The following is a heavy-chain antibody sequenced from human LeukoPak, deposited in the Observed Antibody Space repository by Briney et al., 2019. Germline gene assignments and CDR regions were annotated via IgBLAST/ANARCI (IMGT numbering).Heavy chain of an antibody. Sequence: ASVKVSCKASGYTFTSYGISWVRQAPGQGLEWMGWISAYNGNTNYPQKLQGRVTMTTDTSTSTAYMELRSLRSDDTAVYYCARNARIAARPPLDYWGQGTLVTVSS. V-gene: IGHV1-18*01. J-gene: IGHJ4*02. CDR3: ARNARIAARPPLDY. CDR2: ISAYNGNT. D-gene: IGHD6-6*01. CDR1: GYTFTSYG.